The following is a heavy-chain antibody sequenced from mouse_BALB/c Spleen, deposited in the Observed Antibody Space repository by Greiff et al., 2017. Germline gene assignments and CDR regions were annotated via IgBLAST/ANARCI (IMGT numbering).Heavy chain of an antibody. CDR3: ARSGLTTVVDYAMDY. V-gene: IGHV1-18*01. Sequence: VQLKQSGPELVKPGASVKIPCKASGYTFTDYNMDWVKQSHGKSLEWIGDINPNNGGTIYNQKFKGKATLTVDKSSSTAYMELRSLTSEDTAVYYCARSGLTTVVDYAMDYGGQGTSVTVSS. CDR1: GYTFTDYN. D-gene: IGHD1-1*01. CDR2: INPNNGGT. J-gene: IGHJ4*01.